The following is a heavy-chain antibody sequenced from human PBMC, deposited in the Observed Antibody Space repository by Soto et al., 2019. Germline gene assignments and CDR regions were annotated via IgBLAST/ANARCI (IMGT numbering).Heavy chain of an antibody. V-gene: IGHV4-59*01. Sequence: PSETLSLTCTASDGSISGYYWSWIRQPPGKGLEWIGYIHYSGSTNYNPSLKSRVTISVDTSKNQFSLKLSSVTAADTAVYYCARGNPHHPHGGPYDIWGQGTMVPFSS. CDR2: IHYSGST. J-gene: IGHJ3*02. CDR3: ARGNPHHPHGGPYDI. CDR1: DGSISGYY.